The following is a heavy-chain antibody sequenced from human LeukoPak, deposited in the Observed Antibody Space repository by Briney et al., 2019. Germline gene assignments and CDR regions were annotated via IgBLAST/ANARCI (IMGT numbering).Heavy chain of an antibody. CDR3: ASLSIRRVDY. Sequence: SETLSLTCAVYGGSFSGYYWSWIRQPPGKGLEWIGEINHSGSTNYSPSLKSRVTISVQTPKNQLSLKLSSVTAADTAVYYCASLSIRRVDYWGQGTLVTVSS. D-gene: IGHD2-21*01. CDR2: INHSGST. V-gene: IGHV4-34*01. CDR1: GGSFSGYY. J-gene: IGHJ4*02.